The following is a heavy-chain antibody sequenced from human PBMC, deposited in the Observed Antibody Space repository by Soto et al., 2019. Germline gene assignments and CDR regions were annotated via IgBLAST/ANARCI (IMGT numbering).Heavy chain of an antibody. D-gene: IGHD6-13*01. CDR1: GYTFTSYD. J-gene: IGHJ6*02. CDR2: MNPNSGNT. CDR3: ASSAAGAEGFYYYDMDV. Sequence: QVQLVQSGAEVKKPGASVKVSCKASGYTFTSYDINWVRQATGQGLEWMGWMNPNSGNTGNAQKCQGRDTMTRNTSKSTAYMAVSGLRSEDTAVYYLASSAAGAEGFYYYDMDVWGQGTTVTVSS. V-gene: IGHV1-8*01.